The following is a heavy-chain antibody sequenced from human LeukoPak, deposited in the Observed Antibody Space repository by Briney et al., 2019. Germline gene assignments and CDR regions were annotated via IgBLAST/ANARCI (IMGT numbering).Heavy chain of an antibody. J-gene: IGHJ4*02. CDR1: GYTFSSND. CDR2: MNPHSGNT. D-gene: IGHD1-26*01. V-gene: IGHV1-8*01. Sequence: EASVKVSCKASGYTFSSNDINWVRQATGQGHEWMGWMNPHSGNTGYAQKFQGRVTITRNSSISTAYMELSSLRSEDTAVYYCAREGNRSSDSSASYPLDYWGQGTLVTVSS. CDR3: AREGNRSSDSSASYPLDY.